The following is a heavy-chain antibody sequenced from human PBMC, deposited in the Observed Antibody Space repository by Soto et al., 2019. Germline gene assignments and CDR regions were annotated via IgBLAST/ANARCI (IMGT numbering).Heavy chain of an antibody. CDR3: ASDYLDCSSTSCYNWFDP. J-gene: IGHJ5*02. D-gene: IGHD2-2*01. V-gene: IGHV4-31*03. CDR2: IYYSGST. CDR1: GGSISSGGYY. Sequence: PSGTLSLTCTVSGGSISSGGYYWSWIRQHPGKGLEWIGYIYYSGSTYYNPSLKSRVTISVDTSKNQFSLKLSSVTAADTAVYYCASDYLDCSSTSCYNWFDPRGQGPLVTVSS.